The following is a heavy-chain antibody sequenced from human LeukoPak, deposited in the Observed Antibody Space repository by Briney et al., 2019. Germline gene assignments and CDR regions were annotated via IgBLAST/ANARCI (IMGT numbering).Heavy chain of an antibody. CDR2: IYYSGST. CDR1: GGSISSGDYY. Sequence: SETLSLTCTVSGGSISSGDYYWSWIRQPPGKGLEWIGYIYYSGSTHYNPSLKSRVTISVDTSKNQFSLKLSSVTAADTAVYYCARIAAAGTGFDYWGQGTLVTVSS. CDR3: ARIAAAGTGFDY. V-gene: IGHV4-30-4*01. D-gene: IGHD6-13*01. J-gene: IGHJ4*02.